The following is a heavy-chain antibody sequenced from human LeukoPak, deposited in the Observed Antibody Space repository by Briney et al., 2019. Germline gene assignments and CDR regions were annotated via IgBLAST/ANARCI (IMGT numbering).Heavy chain of an antibody. V-gene: IGHV4-34*01. J-gene: IGHJ6*03. CDR3: ASRGYGGNSSSSYYYYYYMDV. D-gene: IGHD4-23*01. CDR2: INHSGST. Sequence: SETLSLTCTVSGGSISSYYWSWIRQPPGKGLEWIGEINHSGSTNYNPSLKSRVTISVDTSKNQFSLKLSSVTAADTAVYYCASRGYGGNSSSSYYYYYYMDVWGKGTTVTISS. CDR1: GGSISSYY.